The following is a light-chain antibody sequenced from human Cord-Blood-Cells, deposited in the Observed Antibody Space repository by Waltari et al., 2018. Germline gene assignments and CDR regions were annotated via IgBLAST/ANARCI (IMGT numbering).Light chain of an antibody. CDR3: QQNYSTPWT. V-gene: IGKV1-39*01. J-gene: IGKJ1*01. Sequence: DIQMTQSPSSLPASVGDRVTITCRASQSISSYLNWYQQKPGKDPKLLIYAASSLQSGVPARFSGSGSGTDFTLTISSLQPEDFATYYCQQNYSTPWTFGQGTKVEIK. CDR1: QSISSY. CDR2: AAS.